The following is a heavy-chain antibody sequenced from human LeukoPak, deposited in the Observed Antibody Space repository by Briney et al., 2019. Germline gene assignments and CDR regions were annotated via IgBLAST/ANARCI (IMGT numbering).Heavy chain of an antibody. CDR3: ASDSFYESGGYFYY. Sequence: SETLSLTCTFSGGSISSYYWSWIRQPAGKGLEWIGRISTSGNTDYNPSLKSRVTMSVDTSKNQFSLKVTSVTAADTAVYYCASDSFYESGGYFYYWGQGTPVTVSS. CDR1: GGSISSYY. D-gene: IGHD3-22*01. CDR2: ISTSGNT. V-gene: IGHV4-4*07. J-gene: IGHJ4*02.